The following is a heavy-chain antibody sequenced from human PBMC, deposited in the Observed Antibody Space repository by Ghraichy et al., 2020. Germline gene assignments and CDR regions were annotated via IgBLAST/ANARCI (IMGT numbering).Heavy chain of an antibody. CDR1: GYTFTGYY. V-gene: IGHV1-2*02. CDR2: INPNSGGT. CDR3: ARGDIVVVPAARRNWFDP. D-gene: IGHD2-2*01. Sequence: ASVKVSCKASGYTFTGYYMHWVRQAPGQGLEWMGWINPNSGGTNYAQKFQGRVTMTRDTSISTAYMELSRLRSDDTAVYYCARGDIVVVPAARRNWFDPWGQGTLVTVSS. J-gene: IGHJ5*02.